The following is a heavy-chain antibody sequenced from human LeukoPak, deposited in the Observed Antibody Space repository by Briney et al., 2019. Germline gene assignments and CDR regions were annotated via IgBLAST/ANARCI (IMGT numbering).Heavy chain of an antibody. CDR1: GGSISSYY. CDR2: IYYSGST. CDR3: ARGPSMNYYDSSGYYLFDY. D-gene: IGHD3-22*01. J-gene: IGHJ4*02. Sequence: SETLSLTCTVSGGSISSYYWSWIRQPPGKGLEWIGYIYYSGSTNYNPSLKSRVTISVDTSKNQFSLKLSSGTAADTAVYYCARGPSMNYYDSSGYYLFDYWGQGTLVTVSS. V-gene: IGHV4-59*01.